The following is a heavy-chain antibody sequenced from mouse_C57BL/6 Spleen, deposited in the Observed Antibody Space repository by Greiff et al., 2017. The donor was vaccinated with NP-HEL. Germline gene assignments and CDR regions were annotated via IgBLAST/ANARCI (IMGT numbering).Heavy chain of an antibody. CDR3: TRGDYGDY. V-gene: IGHV5-9-1*02. Sequence: DVMLVESGEGLVKPGGSLKLSCAASGFTFSSYAMSWVRQTPEKRLEWVAYISSGGDYICYADTVKGRFTISRDNARNTLYRQMSSLKSEDTAMYYCTRGDYGDYWGQGTTLTVSS. CDR2: ISSGGDYI. CDR1: GFTFSSYA. D-gene: IGHD2-4*01. J-gene: IGHJ2*01.